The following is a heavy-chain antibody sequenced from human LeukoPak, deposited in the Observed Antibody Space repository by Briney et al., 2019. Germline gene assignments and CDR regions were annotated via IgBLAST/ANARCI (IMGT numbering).Heavy chain of an antibody. J-gene: IGHJ4*02. CDR3: ARQLGYCDSGACYFDY. Sequence: GGSLRLSFAAPGLTLKCQLMTRVRQAPGKGLEWVSTITGGGSSTSYADSVKGRFTISRDNSKTTLFLQMNSLRAEDTAVYYCARQLGYCDSGACYFDYWGQGTLVTVSS. D-gene: IGHD3-22*01. V-gene: IGHV3-23*01. CDR2: ITGGGSST. CDR1: GLTLKCQL.